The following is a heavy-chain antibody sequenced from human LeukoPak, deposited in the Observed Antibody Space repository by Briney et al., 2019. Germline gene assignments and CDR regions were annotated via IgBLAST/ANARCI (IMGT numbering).Heavy chain of an antibody. CDR2: IWYDGSNK. D-gene: IGHD1-26*01. Sequence: GRSLRLSCAASGFTFSSYGMHWVRQAPGKGLEWVAVIWYDGSNKYYADSVKGRFTISRDNSKNTLYLQMNSLRAEDTAVYYRASGGGSYDYWGQGTLVTVSS. CDR1: GFTFSSYG. V-gene: IGHV3-33*01. J-gene: IGHJ4*02. CDR3: ASGGGSYDY.